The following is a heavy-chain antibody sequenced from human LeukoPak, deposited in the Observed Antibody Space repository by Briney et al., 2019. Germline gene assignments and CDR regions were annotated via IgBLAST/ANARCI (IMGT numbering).Heavy chain of an antibody. CDR3: ARGDGGLDY. D-gene: IGHD2-15*01. CDR2: IYTSGST. CDR1: GGSISSGGYY. V-gene: IGHV4-61*02. Sequence: SETLSLTCTVSGGSISSGGYYWTWIWQPAGKGLEWIGRIYTSGSTNYNPSLKSRVTLSVDTSKNQFSLKLSSVTAADTAVYYCARGDGGLDYWGQGTLVTVSS. J-gene: IGHJ4*02.